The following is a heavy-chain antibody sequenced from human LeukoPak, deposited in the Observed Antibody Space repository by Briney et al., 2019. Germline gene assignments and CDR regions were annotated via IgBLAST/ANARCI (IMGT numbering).Heavy chain of an antibody. CDR3: ARDLGQYYDTSDNWFDP. V-gene: IGHV3-23*01. CDR2: ISGRGDNT. J-gene: IGHJ5*02. D-gene: IGHD3-22*01. Sequence: PGGSLRLSCVASGVSFNNFAMSWVRQAPGKGLEWVSSISGRGDNTYYRDSVKGRFTISRDNSKNTLNLQMNSLRAEDTAVYYCARDLGQYYDTSDNWFDPWGQGTLVTVSS. CDR1: GVSFNNFA.